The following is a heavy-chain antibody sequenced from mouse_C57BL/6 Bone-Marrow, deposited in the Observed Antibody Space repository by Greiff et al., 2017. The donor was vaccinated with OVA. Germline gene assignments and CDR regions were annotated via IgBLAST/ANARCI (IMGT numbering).Heavy chain of an antibody. V-gene: IGHV7-3*01. D-gene: IGHD1-1*01. CDR1: GFTFTDYY. Sequence: EVKLVESGGGLVQPGGSLSLSCAASGFTFTDYYMSWVRQPPGKTLEWLGFIRNKANGYTSEYNASVKGRFTISSDNSQSILYLQMKAPRAEDSATYYCAGYLPHDYGSSYLDYWGQGTTLTVSS. CDR3: AGYLPHDYGSSYLDY. J-gene: IGHJ2*01. CDR2: IRNKANGYTS.